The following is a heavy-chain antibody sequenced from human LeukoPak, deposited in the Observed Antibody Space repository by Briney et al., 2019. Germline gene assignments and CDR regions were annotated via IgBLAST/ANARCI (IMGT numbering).Heavy chain of an antibody. V-gene: IGHV4-59*02. CDR1: GGSVSDYY. J-gene: IGHJ6*03. CDR3: ARETSQKGAHYMDV. Sequence: SETLSLTCTISGGSVSDYYWSWIRQSPGKGLEWIGYIYHTGSTNFNPSLKSRVTISVDTSKNQFSLKLSSVTAADTAVYYCARETSQKGAHYMDVWGKGTTVTISS. D-gene: IGHD3-16*01. CDR2: IYHTGST.